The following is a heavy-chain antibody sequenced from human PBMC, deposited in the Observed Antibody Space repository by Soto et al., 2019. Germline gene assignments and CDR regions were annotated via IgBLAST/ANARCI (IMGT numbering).Heavy chain of an antibody. CDR3: TERGKYDNRVFDY. J-gene: IGHJ4*02. V-gene: IGHV3-73*01. D-gene: IGHD3-22*01. Sequence: PGGSLRLSCAASGFTCSGSAMHWVRQASGKGLEWVGRIRSKADNYATSYAASVKGRFTISRDDSKNTAYLQMDSLKTEDTAVYYCTERGKYDNRVFDYWSQGTLVTVS. CDR1: GFTCSGSA. CDR2: IRSKADNYAT.